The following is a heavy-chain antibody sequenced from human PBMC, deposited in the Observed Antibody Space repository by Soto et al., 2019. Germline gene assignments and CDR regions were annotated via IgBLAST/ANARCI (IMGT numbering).Heavy chain of an antibody. Sequence: GASVKVSCKASGYTFTSYGISWVRQAPGQGLEWMGGFGPEDGETIYAQKFQGRVTMTEDTSTDTAYMELSSLRSEDTAVYYCATDREGSSGWNYYYYGMDVWGQGTTVTVSS. CDR2: FGPEDGET. D-gene: IGHD6-19*01. V-gene: IGHV1-24*01. CDR3: ATDREGSSGWNYYYYGMDV. CDR1: GYTFTSYG. J-gene: IGHJ6*02.